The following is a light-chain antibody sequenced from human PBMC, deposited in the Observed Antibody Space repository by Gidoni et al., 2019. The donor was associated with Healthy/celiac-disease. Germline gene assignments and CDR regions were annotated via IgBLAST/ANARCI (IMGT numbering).Light chain of an antibody. V-gene: IGLV2-14*01. CDR1: SSYVGGYNY. J-gene: IGLJ1*01. CDR2: EVS. Sequence: QSALTQPASVSGSPGQSITISCTGTSSYVGGYNYVSWYQQHPGKAPKLMIDEVSNRPSGVSNRFSGSKSGNTASLTISGLQAEDEADYYCSSYTSSSPYVFGTGTKVTVL. CDR3: SSYTSSSPYV.